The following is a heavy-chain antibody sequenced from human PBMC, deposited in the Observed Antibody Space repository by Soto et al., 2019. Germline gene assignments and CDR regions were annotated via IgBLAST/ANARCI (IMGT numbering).Heavy chain of an antibody. CDR3: PRPFHAGSTYGPRDY. J-gene: IGHJ4*02. D-gene: IGHD5-18*01. CDR1: GYMFSAYW. CDR2: IHGDGGKI. V-gene: IGHV3-7*01. Sequence: GGSLRLSCAASGYMFSAYWMCWVRQAPGKGLEWVANIHGDGGKIYYVDSVKGRFTISRDNAKRSLYLQMNSLRAEDTAVYYSPRPFHAGSTYGPRDYWGQGPLVTGSS.